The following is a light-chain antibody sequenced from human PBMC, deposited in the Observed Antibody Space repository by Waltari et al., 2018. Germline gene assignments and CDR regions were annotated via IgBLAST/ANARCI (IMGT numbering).Light chain of an antibody. CDR1: QSISSY. CDR3: QQSYSTLGT. J-gene: IGKJ1*01. V-gene: IGKV1-39*01. Sequence: DIQMTQSPSSLSASVGDRVTISCRPSQSISSYLNWYQQKPGKAPKLLIYAASSLQSGVPARFSGSGSGTDFTLTISSLQPEDVATYYCQQSYSTLGTFGQGTKVEIK. CDR2: AAS.